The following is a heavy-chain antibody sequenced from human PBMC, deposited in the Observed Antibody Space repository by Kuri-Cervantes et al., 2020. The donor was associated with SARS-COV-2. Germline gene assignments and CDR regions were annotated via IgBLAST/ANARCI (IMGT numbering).Heavy chain of an antibody. CDR2: IKSKTDGGTT. CDR3: TTLSYYDFWYFDY. J-gene: IGHJ4*02. D-gene: IGHD3-3*01. Sequence: GGSLRLSCAASGFTFSNAWMSWVRQAPGKGLEWVGRIKSKTDGGTTDYAAPVKGRFTISRDDSKNTLYLQMNSLKTEDTAVYYCTTLSYYDFWYFDYWGQGTLVTVSS. CDR1: GFTFSNAW. V-gene: IGHV3-15*01.